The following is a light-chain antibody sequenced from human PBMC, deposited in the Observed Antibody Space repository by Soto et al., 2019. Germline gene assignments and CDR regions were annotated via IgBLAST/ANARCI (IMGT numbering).Light chain of an antibody. CDR3: QHNT. J-gene: IGKJ2*01. V-gene: IGKV3-20*01. CDR2: ATS. Sequence: EIVLTQSPGTLSLSPGERATLSCRASQSISSDSLAWYQQKPDQPPRLLIYATSSRATGIPDRFSGSGSGTDFTLTISRLEPEDFAVYYCQHNTFGQGTKLEI. CDR1: QSISSDS.